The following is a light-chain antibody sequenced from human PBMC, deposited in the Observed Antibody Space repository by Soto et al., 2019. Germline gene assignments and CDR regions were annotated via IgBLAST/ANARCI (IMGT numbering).Light chain of an antibody. Sequence: EIVLTQSPGTLSLSPGERATFSCRASQSVSSNYLAWYQQKPGQAPRRLIYGASSRATGIPDRFSGRGFGTDFTLTISRLEPEDFAVYYCQHSGDFRWTFGQGTKVDIK. CDR2: GAS. J-gene: IGKJ1*01. CDR1: QSVSSNY. CDR3: QHSGDFRWT. V-gene: IGKV3-20*01.